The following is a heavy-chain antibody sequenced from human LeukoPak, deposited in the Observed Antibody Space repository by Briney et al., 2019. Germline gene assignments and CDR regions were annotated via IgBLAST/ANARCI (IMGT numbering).Heavy chain of an antibody. V-gene: IGHV3-48*01. D-gene: IGHD3-9*01. CDR3: ARDRGYDILTYYFDY. Sequence: GGSLRLSCAASGCTFSSYSMNWVRQAPGKGLEWVSYISSSSSTIYYADSVKGRFTISRDNAKNSLYLQMNSLRAEDTAVYYCARDRGYDILTYYFDYWGQGTLVTVSS. CDR2: ISSSSSTI. J-gene: IGHJ4*02. CDR1: GCTFSSYS.